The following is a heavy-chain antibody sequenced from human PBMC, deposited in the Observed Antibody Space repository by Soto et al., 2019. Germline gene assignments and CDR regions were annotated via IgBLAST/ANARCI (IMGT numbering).Heavy chain of an antibody. J-gene: IGHJ6*02. CDR1: GYTFTSYY. V-gene: IGHV1-46*01. Sequence: GASVKVSCKASGYTFTSYYMHWVRQAPGQGLEWMGMINANDGNTSYAQKFQGRVTMTTDTSTSTAYMELRSLRSDDTAVYYCASYCSGGSCHYYYGMDVWGQGTTVTVSS. CDR2: INANDGNT. CDR3: ASYCSGGSCHYYYGMDV. D-gene: IGHD2-15*01.